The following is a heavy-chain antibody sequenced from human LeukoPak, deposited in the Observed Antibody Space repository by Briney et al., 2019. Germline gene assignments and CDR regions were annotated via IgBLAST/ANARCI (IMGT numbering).Heavy chain of an antibody. V-gene: IGHV4-34*01. CDR3: AVTYDDFWSHFDY. CDR2: INHSGST. D-gene: IGHD3-3*01. CDR1: GGSFSGYY. J-gene: IGHJ4*02. Sequence: SETLSLTCAVYGGSFSGYYWSWIRQPPGKGLEWIGEINHSGSTNYNPSLKSRVTISVDTSKNQFSLKLSSVTAADTAVYYCAVTYDDFWSHFDYWGQGTLVTVSS.